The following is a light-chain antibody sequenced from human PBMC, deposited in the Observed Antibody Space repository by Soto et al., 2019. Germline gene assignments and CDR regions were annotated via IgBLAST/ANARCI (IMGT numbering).Light chain of an antibody. Sequence: EIVLTQSPGTLSLSPGERATLSCRASQSVSSSYLAWYQQKPGQAPRLLIYGASSRATGIPDRFSGSGSGTDFTLTISRLEPEDFAVYYGQQYRSSPWTFGQGTKVDIK. CDR3: QQYRSSPWT. V-gene: IGKV3-20*01. CDR2: GAS. J-gene: IGKJ1*01. CDR1: QSVSSSY.